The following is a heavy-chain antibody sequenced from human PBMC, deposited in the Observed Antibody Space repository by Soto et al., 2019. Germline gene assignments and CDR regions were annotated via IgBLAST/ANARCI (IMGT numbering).Heavy chain of an antibody. CDR3: ARDGLHAAGPSDY. CDR2: IIPILGIA. CDR1: GGTFSSYT. J-gene: IGHJ4*02. Sequence: QVQLVQSGAEVKKPGSSVKVSCKASGGTFSSYTISWVRQAPGQGLEWMGRIIPILGIANYAQKFQGRVTITADKSTSTAYMELSSLRSEDTAVYYCARDGLHAAGPSDYWGQGTLVTVSS. V-gene: IGHV1-69*08. D-gene: IGHD6-13*01.